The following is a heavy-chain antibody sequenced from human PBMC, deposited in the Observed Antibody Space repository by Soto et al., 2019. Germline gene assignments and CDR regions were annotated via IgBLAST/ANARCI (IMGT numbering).Heavy chain of an antibody. CDR2: IYPGDSDT. D-gene: IGHD2-2*01. CDR3: ARHGIVVVPAAPPISYGMDV. Sequence: PGESLKISCNGSGYSFTSYWIGWVRQMPWKGLEWMGIIYPGDSDTRYSPSFQGQVTISADKSISTAYLQWSSLKASDTAMYYCARHGIVVVPAAPPISYGMDVWGQGTTVTV. CDR1: GYSFTSYW. V-gene: IGHV5-51*01. J-gene: IGHJ6*02.